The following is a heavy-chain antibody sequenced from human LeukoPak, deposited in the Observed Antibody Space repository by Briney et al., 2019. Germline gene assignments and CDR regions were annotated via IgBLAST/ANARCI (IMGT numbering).Heavy chain of an antibody. Sequence: SGGSLRLSCSASGFTVTHYAMHWVRQAQGKGLEYVSAVDANGRTTYYADSVKGRFTISRDDSKNTLYLHMSSLRPEDTAIYYCYCRDDLPAWGQGTLVTISS. V-gene: IGHV3-64D*06. CDR2: VDANGRTT. D-gene: IGHD5-24*01. J-gene: IGHJ5*02. CDR3: YCRDDLPA. CDR1: GFTVTHYA.